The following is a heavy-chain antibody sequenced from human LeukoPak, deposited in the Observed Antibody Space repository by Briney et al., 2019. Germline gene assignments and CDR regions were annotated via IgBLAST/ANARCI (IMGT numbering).Heavy chain of an antibody. CDR1: EFTFRSYA. V-gene: IGHV3-23*01. CDR2: ISGSGGNT. D-gene: IGHD1/OR15-1a*01. J-gene: IGHJ4*02. Sequence: GGSLRLSCAPSEFTFRSYAMTCVRDAPGEGREWVATISGSGGNTYYAHSVKGRFTISRDNSKNTLYLQMNSLRAEDTAVYSCANDLYTWNNGRYFDSWGQGALVTVSS. CDR3: ANDLYTWNNGRYFDS.